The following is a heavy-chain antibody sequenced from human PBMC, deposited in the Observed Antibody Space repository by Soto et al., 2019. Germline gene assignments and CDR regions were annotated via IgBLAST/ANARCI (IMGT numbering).Heavy chain of an antibody. CDR1: GGSFSGYY. D-gene: IGHD2-8*02. CDR2: INHSGST. V-gene: IGHV4-34*01. Sequence: QVQLQQWGAGLLKPSETLSLTCAVYGGSFSGYYWTWIRQPPGTGLEWIGEINHSGSTNYNPSLKSRATISVDTSKNQFSLKLTSVPAADPAVYYCARDKITGIFDYWGQGTLVTVSS. J-gene: IGHJ4*02. CDR3: ARDKITGIFDY.